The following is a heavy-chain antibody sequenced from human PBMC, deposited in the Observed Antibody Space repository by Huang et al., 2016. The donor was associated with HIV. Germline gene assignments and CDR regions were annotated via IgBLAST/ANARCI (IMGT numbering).Heavy chain of an antibody. D-gene: IGHD6-13*01. CDR3: ARGRGSSWSLFDT. V-gene: IGHV4-34*02. Sequence: QVQLEQWGARLLKPSETLSLTCAVYGESLSDFFWRWIRQPPGKGLEWIGEINQSGRTNYNPSLKSRVTIAVDTSKKQFSLKLKSVTAADTSMYYCARGRGSSWSLFDTWGQGSLVTVCS. J-gene: IGHJ4*02. CDR2: INQSGRT. CDR1: GESLSDFF.